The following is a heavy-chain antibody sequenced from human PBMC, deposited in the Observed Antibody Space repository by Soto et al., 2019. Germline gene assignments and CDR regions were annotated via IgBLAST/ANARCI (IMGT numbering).Heavy chain of an antibody. J-gene: IGHJ6*03. CDR2: IYYSGST. CDR1: GGSISSYY. Sequence: PSETLSLTCTVSGGSISSYYWSWIRQPPGKGLEWIGYIYYSGSTNYNPSLKSRVTISVDTSKNQFSLKLSSVTAADTAVYYCARHEELELDYYYYYMDVWGKGTTVTVSS. D-gene: IGHD1-7*01. CDR3: ARHEELELDYYYYYMDV. V-gene: IGHV4-59*08.